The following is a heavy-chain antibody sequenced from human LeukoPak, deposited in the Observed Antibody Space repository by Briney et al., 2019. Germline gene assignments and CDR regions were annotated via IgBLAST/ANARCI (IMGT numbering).Heavy chain of an antibody. CDR3: ATGIAVAGIPYYFDY. CDR2: VDPEDGET. CDR1: GYTFTDYY. V-gene: IGHV1-69-2*01. J-gene: IGHJ4*02. D-gene: IGHD6-19*01. Sequence: GATVKISCKVSGYTFTDYYMHWVPQAPGKGLEWMGLVDPEDGETIYAEKFQGRVTITADTSTDTAYMELSSLRSEDTAVYYCATGIAVAGIPYYFDYWGQGTLVTVSS.